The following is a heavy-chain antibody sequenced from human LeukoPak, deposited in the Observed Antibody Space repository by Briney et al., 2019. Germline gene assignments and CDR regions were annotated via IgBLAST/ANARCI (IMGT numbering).Heavy chain of an antibody. CDR3: ARSQLDATPYFDY. V-gene: IGHV3-48*01. D-gene: IGHD6-6*01. Sequence: GGSLRLSCAASGFTFSSYSMNWVRQAPGKGLEWVSYISSSSSTIYYADSVKGRFTISRDNAKNSLYLQMNSLRAEDTAVYYCARSQLDATPYFDYWGQGTLVTVSS. CDR1: GFTFSSYS. J-gene: IGHJ4*02. CDR2: ISSSSSTI.